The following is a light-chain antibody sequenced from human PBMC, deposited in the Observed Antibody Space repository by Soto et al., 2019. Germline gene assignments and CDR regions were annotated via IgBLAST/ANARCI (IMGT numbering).Light chain of an antibody. CDR3: QSYDRSLSGYV. CDR1: SSNIGADYG. J-gene: IGLJ1*01. V-gene: IGLV1-40*01. Sequence: QSVLTQPPSVSGAPGKRVTISCTGDSSNIGADYGVHWYQQFPGIAPKLLIFGNNNRPSGVPERFSGSKSGTSASLAITGLQAEDEADYYCQSYDRSLSGYVFGSGTKLTVL. CDR2: GNN.